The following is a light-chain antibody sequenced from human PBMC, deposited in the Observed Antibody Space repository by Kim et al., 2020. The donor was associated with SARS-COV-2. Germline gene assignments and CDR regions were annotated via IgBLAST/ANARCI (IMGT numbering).Light chain of an antibody. CDR3: QVWDNNSNHRV. CDR2: YDS. Sequence: SYELTQPPSVSVAPGKTARITCGGNNIGSKSVHWYQQKSGQAPVLVISYDSDRPSEIPERFSGSNSGNTATLTISRVEAGDEADYYCQVWDNNSNHRVFGTGTKVTVL. J-gene: IGLJ1*01. V-gene: IGLV3-21*04. CDR1: NIGSKS.